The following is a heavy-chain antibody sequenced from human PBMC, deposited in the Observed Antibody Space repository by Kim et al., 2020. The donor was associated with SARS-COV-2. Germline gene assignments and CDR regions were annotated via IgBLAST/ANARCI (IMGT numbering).Heavy chain of an antibody. D-gene: IGHD2-15*01. V-gene: IGHV3-11*05. CDR3: ARGYLGWGVVDYFDY. CDR1: GFTFSDYY. J-gene: IGHJ4*02. Sequence: GGSLRLSCAASGFTFSDYYMSWIRQAPGKGLEWVSYISSSSSYTNYADSVKGRFTISRDNAKNSLYLQMNSLRAEDTAVYYCARGYLGWGVVDYFDYWGQGTLVTVSS. CDR2: ISSSSSYT.